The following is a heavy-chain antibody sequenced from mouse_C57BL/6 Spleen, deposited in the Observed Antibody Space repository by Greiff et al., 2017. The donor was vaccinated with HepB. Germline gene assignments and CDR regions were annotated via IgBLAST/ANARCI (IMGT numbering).Heavy chain of an antibody. J-gene: IGHJ3*01. Sequence: EVKLMESGGGLVQPGGSLKLSCAASGFTFSDYYMYWVRQTPEKRLEWVAYISNGGGSTYYPDTVKGRFTISRDNAKNTLYLQMSRLKSEDTAMYYCARRDWHGGFAYWGQGTLVTVSA. CDR2: ISNGGGST. V-gene: IGHV5-12*01. D-gene: IGHD3-1*01. CDR1: GFTFSDYY. CDR3: ARRDWHGGFAY.